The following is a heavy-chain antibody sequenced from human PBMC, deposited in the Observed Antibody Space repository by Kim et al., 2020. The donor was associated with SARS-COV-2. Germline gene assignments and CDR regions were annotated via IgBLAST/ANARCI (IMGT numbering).Heavy chain of an antibody. CDR3: RGHQDY. Sequence: SETLSLTCAVSGGSFSSCYWCWILRHPAEGREGLGGVNYHSGTTYYQPSKKRRTTTSVTTNKHQSLLQLTSMTAAATVEYYCRGHQDYWG. J-gene: IGHJ4*01. V-gene: IGHV4-34*01. D-gene: IGHD3-10*01. CDR2: VNYHSGTT. CDR1: GGSFSSCY.